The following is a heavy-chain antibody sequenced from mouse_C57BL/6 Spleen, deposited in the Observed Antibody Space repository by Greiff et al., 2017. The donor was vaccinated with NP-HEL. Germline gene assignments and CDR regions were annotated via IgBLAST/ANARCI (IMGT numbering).Heavy chain of an antibody. V-gene: IGHV3-6*01. CDR1: GYSITSGYY. D-gene: IGHD2-3*01. Sequence: EVKLQESGPGLVKPSQSLSLTCSVTGYSITSGYYWNWIRQFPGNKLEWMGYISYDGSNNYNPSLKNRISITRDTSKNQFFLKLNSVTTEDTATXYCARDSYDGYYGAYWGQGTLVTVSA. J-gene: IGHJ3*01. CDR2: ISYDGSN. CDR3: ARDSYDGYYGAY.